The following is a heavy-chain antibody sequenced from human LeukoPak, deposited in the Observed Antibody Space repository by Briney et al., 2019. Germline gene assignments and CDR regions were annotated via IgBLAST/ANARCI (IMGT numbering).Heavy chain of an antibody. CDR2: IYSGGST. V-gene: IGHV3-53*01. J-gene: IGHJ6*04. D-gene: IGHD3-10*01. CDR1: GFTVSSNY. Sequence: GGSLRLSCAASGFTVSSNYMSWVRQAPGKGLEGVSFIYSGGSTYYAVSVKGRCTISRDNSKNTLYLQMHSLRAEDTAVYYCARDTRGVRGGSPYYYGMDVWGKGTTVTVSS. CDR3: ARDTRGVRGGSPYYYGMDV.